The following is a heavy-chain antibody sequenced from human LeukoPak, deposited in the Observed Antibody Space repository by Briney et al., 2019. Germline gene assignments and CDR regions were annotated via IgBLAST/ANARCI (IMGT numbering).Heavy chain of an antibody. J-gene: IGHJ4*02. D-gene: IGHD3-22*01. V-gene: IGHV3-9*01. Sequence: GGSLRLSCAASGFTFDDYAMHWVRHAPGKGLEWVSGISWNSGSIGYADSVKGRSTISRDNAKNSLYLQMNSLRAEDTALYYCAKEPYYYDSSGYRVEVGILDYWGQGTLVTVYS. CDR2: ISWNSGSI. CDR1: GFTFDDYA. CDR3: AKEPYYYDSSGYRVEVGILDY.